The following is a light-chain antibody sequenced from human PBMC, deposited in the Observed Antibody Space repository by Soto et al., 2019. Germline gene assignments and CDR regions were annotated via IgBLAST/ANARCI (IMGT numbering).Light chain of an antibody. CDR2: AAS. J-gene: IGKJ1*01. CDR3: QKYNSAPRT. CDR1: QGISNY. Sequence: DIQMTQSPSSLSASVGDRVTITCRASQGISNYLAWYQQKPGKVPKLLIYAASTLQTGVPSRFSGSGSGTDFTLTNSSLQPEDFSTYYCQKYNSAPRTFGQGTKVEIK. V-gene: IGKV1-27*01.